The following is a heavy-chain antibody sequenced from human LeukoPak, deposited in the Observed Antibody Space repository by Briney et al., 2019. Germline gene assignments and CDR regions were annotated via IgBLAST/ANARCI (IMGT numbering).Heavy chain of an antibody. CDR1: GFTFSSYG. D-gene: IGHD2-2*01. CDR2: IRYDGSKK. J-gene: IGHJ4*02. Sequence: GGSLRLSCAASGFTFSSYGMHWVRQAPGKGLEWVAFIRYDGSKKYYADSVKGRFTISRDNSKPTLYLQMTRQTAEDTAVYYCAKALWFIVVVPAAMDYWGQGTLVTVSS. V-gene: IGHV3-30*02. CDR3: AKALWFIVVVPAAMDY.